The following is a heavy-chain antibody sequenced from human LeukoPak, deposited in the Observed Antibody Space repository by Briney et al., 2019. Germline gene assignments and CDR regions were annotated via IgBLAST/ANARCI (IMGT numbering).Heavy chain of an antibody. V-gene: IGHV1-69*05. CDR1: GGTFSSYA. Sequence: SVKVSCKASGGTFSSYAISWVRQAPGQPLEGMGGIIPIFGPPTYAQTFQGRVPITTDESRSTAYMELSSLRSEDTAVYYCARDRVRAVGLWFDTWGQGTLVTVSS. CDR2: IIPIFGPP. CDR3: ARDRVRAVGLWFDT. D-gene: IGHD2-21*01. J-gene: IGHJ5*02.